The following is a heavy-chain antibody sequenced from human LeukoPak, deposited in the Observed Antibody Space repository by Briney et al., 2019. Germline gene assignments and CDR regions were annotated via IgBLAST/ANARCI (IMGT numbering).Heavy chain of an antibody. J-gene: IGHJ4*02. Sequence: SETLSLTCTVSGGFISSYYWSWIRQPPGKGLEWIGCIYYTGSTNYNPSLKSRVTISVDTSKNQVSLKLSSVTAADTAVYYCARVEWELPSPGVWGQGTLVTVSS. CDR1: GGFISSYY. CDR3: ARVEWELPSPGV. D-gene: IGHD1-26*01. V-gene: IGHV4-59*01. CDR2: IYYTGST.